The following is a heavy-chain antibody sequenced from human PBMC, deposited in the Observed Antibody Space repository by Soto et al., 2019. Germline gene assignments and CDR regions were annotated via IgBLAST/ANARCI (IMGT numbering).Heavy chain of an antibody. Sequence: GGSLRLSCAASGFTFDDYAMHWVRQAPGKGLEWVSGISWNSGSIGYADSVKGRFTISRDNAKNSLYLQMNSLRAEDTALYYCALLTSMVRGPDAFDIWGQGTMVTVSS. V-gene: IGHV3-9*01. CDR3: ALLTSMVRGPDAFDI. CDR1: GFTFDDYA. J-gene: IGHJ3*02. CDR2: ISWNSGSI. D-gene: IGHD3-10*01.